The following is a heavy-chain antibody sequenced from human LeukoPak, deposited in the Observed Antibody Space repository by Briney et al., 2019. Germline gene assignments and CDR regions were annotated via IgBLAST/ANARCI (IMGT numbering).Heavy chain of an antibody. Sequence: GGSLRLSCAASGFIFSNDAMHWVRQAPGKGLEWVAFIWFDGSNKHYADSVKGRFTISRDNSEDTLYLQMNSLRAEDTAVYYCVRQQTPHGNFDYWGQGTLVTVSS. V-gene: IGHV3-33*01. CDR1: GFIFSNDA. CDR3: VRQQTPHGNFDY. D-gene: IGHD1-26*01. CDR2: IWFDGSNK. J-gene: IGHJ4*02.